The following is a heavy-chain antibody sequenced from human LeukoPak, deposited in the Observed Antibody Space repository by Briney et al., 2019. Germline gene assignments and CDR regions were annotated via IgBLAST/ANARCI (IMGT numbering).Heavy chain of an antibody. CDR2: IKQDGSEK. V-gene: IGHV3-7*01. J-gene: IGHJ6*03. CDR1: GFTFSSYE. D-gene: IGHD3-22*01. Sequence: PGGSLRLSCAASGFTFSSYEMNWVRQAPGKGLEWVANIKQDGSEKYYVDSVKGRFTISRDNAKNSLYLQMNSLRAEDTAVYYCARVVVRFHTMIVVVTKKHYYMDVWGKGTTVTISS. CDR3: ARVVVRFHTMIVVVTKKHYYMDV.